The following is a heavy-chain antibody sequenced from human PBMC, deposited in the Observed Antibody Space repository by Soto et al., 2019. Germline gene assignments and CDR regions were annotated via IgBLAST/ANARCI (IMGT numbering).Heavy chain of an antibody. D-gene: IGHD3-22*01. Sequence: PXATLSLTFAVYCGSFSGYYWSWIRQPPGKGLEWIGEINHSGSTNYNPSLKSRVTISVDTSKNQFSLKLSSVTAADTAVYYCARGRYYYDHDIWGQGTMVTVSS. V-gene: IGHV4-34*01. J-gene: IGHJ3*02. CDR3: ARGRYYYDHDI. CDR1: CGSFSGYY. CDR2: INHSGST.